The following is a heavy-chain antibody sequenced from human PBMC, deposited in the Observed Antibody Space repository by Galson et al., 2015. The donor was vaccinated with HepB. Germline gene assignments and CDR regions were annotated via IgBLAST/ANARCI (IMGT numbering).Heavy chain of an antibody. V-gene: IGHV1-8*01. D-gene: IGHD2-2*01. J-gene: IGHJ5*02. CDR1: GYTFTSYD. CDR2: MNPNSGNT. Sequence: SVKVSCKASGYTFTSYDINWVRQATGQGLEWMGWMNPNSGNTGYAQKFQGRVTMTRNTSISTAYMELSSLRSEDTAVYYCARGIADIVVVPAMTGFDPWGQGTLVTVSS. CDR3: ARGIADIVVVPAMTGFDP.